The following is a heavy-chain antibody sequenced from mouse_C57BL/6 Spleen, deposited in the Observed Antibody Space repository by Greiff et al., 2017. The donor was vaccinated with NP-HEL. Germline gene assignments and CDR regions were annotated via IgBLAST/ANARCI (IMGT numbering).Heavy chain of an antibody. V-gene: IGHV5-17*01. Sequence: EVMLVESGGGLVKPGGSLKLSCAASGFTFSDSGMHWVRQAPEKGLEWVAYISSGSSTIYYADTVKGRFTISRDNAKNTLFLQMTSLRSEDTAMYYCAKNYYGSSPPFAYWGQGTLVTVSA. CDR2: ISSGSSTI. CDR1: GFTFSDSG. J-gene: IGHJ3*01. D-gene: IGHD1-1*01. CDR3: AKNYYGSSPPFAY.